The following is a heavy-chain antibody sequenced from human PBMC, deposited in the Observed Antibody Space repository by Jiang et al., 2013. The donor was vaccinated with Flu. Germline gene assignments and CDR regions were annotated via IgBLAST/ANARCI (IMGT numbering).Heavy chain of an antibody. Sequence: GAEVKKPGDSLRISCEGSEYVFGDYWLSWVRLMPGKGLEWMGRINPSDSDTRYSPSFQGQVTISADKSISTAYLQWSSLKASDTAMYYCARGRDWFDPWGQGTLVTVSS. J-gene: IGHJ5*02. V-gene: IGHV5-10-1*04. CDR2: INPSDSDT. CDR3: ARGRDWFDP. CDR1: EYVFGDYW.